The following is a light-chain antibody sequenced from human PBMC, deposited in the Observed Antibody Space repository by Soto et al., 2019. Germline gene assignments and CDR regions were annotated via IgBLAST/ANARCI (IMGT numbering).Light chain of an antibody. J-gene: IGKJ1*01. V-gene: IGKV3-20*01. CDR2: GTS. CDR1: QSVSSSY. CDR3: QQYGNSRWT. Sequence: EIVLTQSPDTLSLSPGERATLSCMASQSVSSSYLAWYQQTPGQAPRLLIYGTSNRATGIPDRFSGSGSGTDFTLTISRLEPEDFAVYYCQQYGNSRWTFGQGTKVDIK.